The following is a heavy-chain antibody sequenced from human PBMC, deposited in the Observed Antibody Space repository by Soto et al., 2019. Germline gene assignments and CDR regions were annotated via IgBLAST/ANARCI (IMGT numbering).Heavy chain of an antibody. D-gene: IGHD6-13*01. Sequence: GEALKISCEGSGYTFTSYWIAWVRQMPGKGLEWMGIIFPGDSDTRYNPSFQGQVTISADKSIRTAYLQWSSLKASDTALYYCARRAYSTEDLDYWGQGTPVNVS. CDR3: ARRAYSTEDLDY. CDR2: IFPGDSDT. V-gene: IGHV5-51*01. CDR1: GYTFTSYW. J-gene: IGHJ4*02.